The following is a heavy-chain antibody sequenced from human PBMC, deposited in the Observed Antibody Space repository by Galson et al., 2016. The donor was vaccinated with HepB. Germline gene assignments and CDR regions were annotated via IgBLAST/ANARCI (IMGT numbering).Heavy chain of an antibody. CDR1: GFAFTNYW. Sequence: SLRLSCAASGFAFTNYWMNWVRQAPGKGLVWVSRISGDGSRVNYADFVKGRVTLSRDNAKNTLYLQMNSLRAEDTAMYYCARDFSSYDEYFDLWGQGTLVTVSS. D-gene: IGHD3-3*01. CDR3: ARDFSSYDEYFDL. J-gene: IGHJ4*02. CDR2: ISGDGSRV. V-gene: IGHV3-74*01.